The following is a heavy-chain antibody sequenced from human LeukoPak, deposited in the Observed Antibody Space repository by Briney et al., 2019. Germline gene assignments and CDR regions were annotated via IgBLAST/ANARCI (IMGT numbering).Heavy chain of an antibody. CDR2: INSDGSST. CDR1: GFTFSSYW. CDR3: ARGGDDGGGYFDY. J-gene: IGHJ4*02. Sequence: GGSLRLSCAASGFTFSSYWMHWVRQAPGKGLVWVSRINSDGSSTSYADSVKGRFTISRDNAKNTLYLQMNSLRAEDTAVYYCARGGDDGGGYFDYWGQGTLVTVSS. V-gene: IGHV3-74*01. D-gene: IGHD5-12*01.